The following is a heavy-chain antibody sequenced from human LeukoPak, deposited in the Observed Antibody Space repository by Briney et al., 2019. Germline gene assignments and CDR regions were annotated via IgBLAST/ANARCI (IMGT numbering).Heavy chain of an antibody. CDR2: ISNTATTM. V-gene: IGHV3-48*04. D-gene: IGHD3-10*01. J-gene: IGHJ5*02. CDR1: GFTFRTYS. CDR3: ARVPTYYDSGSYGS. Sequence: GGSLRLSCAASGFTFRTYSMNWVRQAPGKGLEWVSYISNTATTMKYADSVKGRFTISRDNAKNSLFLQMNSLRAEDTAVYYCARVPTYYDSGSYGSWGQGTLVTVSS.